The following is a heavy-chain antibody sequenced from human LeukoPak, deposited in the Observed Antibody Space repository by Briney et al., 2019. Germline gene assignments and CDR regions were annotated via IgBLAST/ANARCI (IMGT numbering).Heavy chain of an antibody. D-gene: IGHD4-23*01. CDR1: GYTFTGYY. J-gene: IGHJ4*02. CDR2: INLNSGGT. V-gene: IGHV1-2*04. Sequence: GASVKVSCKTSGYTFTGYYMNWVRQAPGQGLEWMGWINLNSGGTNYAQKFQGWVTMTRDTSTSTAYMELSRLRFDDTAVYYCARDRATVATPYFDFWGQGTLVTVSS. CDR3: ARDRATVATPYFDF.